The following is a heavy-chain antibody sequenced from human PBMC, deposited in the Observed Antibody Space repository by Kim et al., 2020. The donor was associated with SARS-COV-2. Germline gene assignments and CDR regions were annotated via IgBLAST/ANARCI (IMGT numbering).Heavy chain of an antibody. CDR2: INPTSGAA. CDR3: ARENQAGYFGSEESG. Sequence: ASVKVSCKASGYRFNGYYINWMRQAPGQGLEWMGRINPTSGAANLAQKFQGRVTMTTDTSISTAYMELSSLTSDDTAVYYCARENQAGYFGSEESGWGQG. D-gene: IGHD3-22*01. V-gene: IGHV1-2*06. CDR1: GYRFNGYY. J-gene: IGHJ4*02.